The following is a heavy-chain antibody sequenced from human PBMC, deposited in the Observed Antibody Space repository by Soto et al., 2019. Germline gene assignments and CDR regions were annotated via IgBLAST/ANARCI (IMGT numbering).Heavy chain of an antibody. CDR3: VRGGPVAGPTSSEAYHPFDF. V-gene: IGHV1-2*02. CDR2: INPNSGGT. Sequence: QVQLVQSGAEVKKPGASVEVSCKTSGYTFSDHYTHWVRQAPGQGLEWMGWINPNSGGTGYAEKFQGRVTMTRDTSISTAYMELNRLNSDDKAVYYCVRGGPVAGPTSSEAYHPFDFWGQGTLVTVSS. D-gene: IGHD6-19*01. CDR1: GYTFSDHY. J-gene: IGHJ4*02.